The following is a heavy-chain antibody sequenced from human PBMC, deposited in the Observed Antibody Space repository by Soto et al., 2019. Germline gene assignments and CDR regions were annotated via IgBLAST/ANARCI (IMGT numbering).Heavy chain of an antibody. CDR1: GFTFSNAW. J-gene: IGHJ4*02. D-gene: IGHD3-3*01. CDR3: TTDNYDYDFWSGYSIYFDY. V-gene: IGHV3-15*01. CDR2: IKSKTDGGTT. Sequence: GGSLRLSCAASGFTFSNAWMSWVRQAPGKGLEWVGRIKSKTDGGTTDYAAPVKGRFTISRDDSKNTLYLQMNSLKTEDTAVYYCTTDNYDYDFWSGYSIYFDYWGQGTLVTVSS.